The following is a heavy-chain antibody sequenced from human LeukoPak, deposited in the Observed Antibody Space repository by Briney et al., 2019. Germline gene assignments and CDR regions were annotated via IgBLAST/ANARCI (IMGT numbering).Heavy chain of an antibody. CDR1: GFTFSTYA. CDR2: IKSKTDGGTT. J-gene: IGHJ4*02. CDR3: TTGPHSSGYYPNFDY. D-gene: IGHD3-22*01. V-gene: IGHV3-15*01. Sequence: GGSLRLSCAASGFTFSTYAMHWVRQAPGKGLEWVGRIKSKTDGGTTDYAAPVKGRFTISRDDSKNTLYLQMNSLKTEDTAVYYCTTGPHSSGYYPNFDYWGQGTLVTVSS.